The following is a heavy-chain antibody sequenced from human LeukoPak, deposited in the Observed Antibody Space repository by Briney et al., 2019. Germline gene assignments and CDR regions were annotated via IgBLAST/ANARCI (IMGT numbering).Heavy chain of an antibody. Sequence: GGSLRLSCAASEFNFSSYTMNWVRQAPGKGLEWVSSISSSSSYIYYADSVKGRFTISRDNAKNSLYLQMNSLRAEDTAVYYCARDSDDSSGIDYWGQGTLVTVSS. CDR2: ISSSSSYI. J-gene: IGHJ4*02. V-gene: IGHV3-21*01. CDR1: EFNFSSYT. CDR3: ARDSDDSSGIDY. D-gene: IGHD3-22*01.